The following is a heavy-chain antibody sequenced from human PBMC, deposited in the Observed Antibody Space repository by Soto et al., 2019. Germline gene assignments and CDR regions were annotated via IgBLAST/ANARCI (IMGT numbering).Heavy chain of an antibody. CDR1: GFIFTNCG. J-gene: IGHJ4*02. V-gene: IGHV3-74*01. CDR2: IDTSRRST. CDR3: AKDSWYFDL. D-gene: IGHD6-13*01. Sequence: GGSLRLSCGASGFIFTNCGMHWVRQVPGKGLGWFARIDTSRRSTCYAHSVKGRVTISRDKAKNTVSLQLNSLRAQDTGVYYCAKDSWYFDLWRQGSLVTVSS.